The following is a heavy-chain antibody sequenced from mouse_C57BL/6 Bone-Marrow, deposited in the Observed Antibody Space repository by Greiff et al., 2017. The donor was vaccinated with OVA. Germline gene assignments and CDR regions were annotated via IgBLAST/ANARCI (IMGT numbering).Heavy chain of an antibody. Sequence: VKLQESGPELVKPGASVKISCKASGYAFSSSWMNWVKQRPGKGLEWIGRIYPGDGDTNYNGKFKGKATLTADKSSSTAYMQLSSLTSEDSAVYFCARFGLTGDYWGQGTTLTVSS. V-gene: IGHV1-82*01. CDR1: GYAFSSSW. CDR3: ARFGLTGDY. CDR2: IYPGDGDT. J-gene: IGHJ2*01. D-gene: IGHD4-1*01.